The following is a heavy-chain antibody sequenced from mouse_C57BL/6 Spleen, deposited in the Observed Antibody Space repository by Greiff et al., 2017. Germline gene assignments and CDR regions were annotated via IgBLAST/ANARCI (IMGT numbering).Heavy chain of an antibody. J-gene: IGHJ3*01. V-gene: IGHV1-82*01. CDR2: IYPGDGDT. CDR1: GYAFSSSW. Sequence: QVQLQQSGPELVKPGASVKISCKASGYAFSSSWMNWVKQRPGKGLEWIGRIYPGDGDTNYNGKFKGKATLTADQSSSTAYMQLNSLTSEDSAVYYCSPSGLGAWFAYWGQGTLVTVSA. CDR3: SPSGLGAWFAY. D-gene: IGHD3-1*01.